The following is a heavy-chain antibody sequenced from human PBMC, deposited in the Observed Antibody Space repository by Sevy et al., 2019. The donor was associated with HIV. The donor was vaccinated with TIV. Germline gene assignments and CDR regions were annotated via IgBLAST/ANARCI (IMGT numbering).Heavy chain of an antibody. CDR1: GLTFSNHG. CDR3: AKDRKVLLVVYAIPFDVFDI. J-gene: IGHJ3*02. Sequence: GGSLRLSCAASGLTFSNHGMHWLRQAPGKGLEWVALIRYDGSNEYYGDSVKGRFTISRDNSKDTLYLQMNSLRPEDTAVYFCAKDRKVLLVVYAIPFDVFDIWGHRTMVTVSS. CDR2: IRYDGSNE. D-gene: IGHD2-8*02. V-gene: IGHV3-30*02.